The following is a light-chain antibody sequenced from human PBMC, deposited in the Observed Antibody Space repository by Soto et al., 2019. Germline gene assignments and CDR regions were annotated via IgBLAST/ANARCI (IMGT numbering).Light chain of an antibody. CDR1: QSVSTY. J-gene: IGKJ2*01. CDR3: QHRSNWPRP. CDR2: DAS. Sequence: EIVLTQSPATLSLSPGERATLSCRASQSVSTYLAWYQQKTGQAPRLLIYDASNRATGIPARFSGSGSGTDFTLTISSLEPEDFAVYYCQHRSNWPRPFGQGTKLEIK. V-gene: IGKV3-11*01.